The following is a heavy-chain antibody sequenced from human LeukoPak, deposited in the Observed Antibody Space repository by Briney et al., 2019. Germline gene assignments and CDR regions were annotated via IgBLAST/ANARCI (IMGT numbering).Heavy chain of an antibody. D-gene: IGHD4-17*01. CDR1: GFTFSSYS. J-gene: IGHJ4*02. CDR2: ISSSSSTI. Sequence: GGSLRLSCAASGFTFSSYSMNWVRQAPGKGLEWVSYISSSSSTIYYADSVKGRFTISRDNAKNSLYLQMNSLRAEDTAVSYCARDPASYGDFFYYYFDYWGQGTLVTVSS. V-gene: IGHV3-48*01. CDR3: ARDPASYGDFFYYYFDY.